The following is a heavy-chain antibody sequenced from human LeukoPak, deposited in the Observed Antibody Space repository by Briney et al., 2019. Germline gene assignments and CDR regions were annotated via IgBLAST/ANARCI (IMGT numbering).Heavy chain of an antibody. CDR2: ISGSGGST. CDR1: GFTVSSNY. J-gene: IGHJ6*02. D-gene: IGHD6-13*01. V-gene: IGHV3-23*01. Sequence: GGSLRLSCAASGFTVSSNYMSWVRQAPGKGLEWVSAISGSGGSTYYADSVKGRFTISRDNSKNTLYLQMNSLRAEDTAVYYCAKDRYSSSWSVYGMDVWGQGTTVTVSS. CDR3: AKDRYSSSWSVYGMDV.